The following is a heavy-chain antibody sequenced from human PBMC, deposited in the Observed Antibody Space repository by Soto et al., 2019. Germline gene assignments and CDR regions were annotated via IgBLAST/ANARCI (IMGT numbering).Heavy chain of an antibody. CDR3: ASRNLGYCSSTSCYKYYYYYCGMDV. CDR1: GGSFSGYY. J-gene: IGHJ6*02. Sequence: LSLTCAVYGGSFSGYYWSWIRQPPGKGLEWLGEINHSGSTNYNPSLKSRVTISVDTSKNQFSLKLSSVTAADTAVYYCASRNLGYCSSTSCYKYYYYYCGMDVWGQGTTVTVSS. CDR2: INHSGST. D-gene: IGHD2-2*02. V-gene: IGHV4-34*01.